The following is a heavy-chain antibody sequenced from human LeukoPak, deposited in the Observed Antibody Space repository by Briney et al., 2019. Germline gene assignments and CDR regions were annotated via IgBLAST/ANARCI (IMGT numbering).Heavy chain of an antibody. J-gene: IGHJ4*02. CDR2: IYYSGST. V-gene: IGHV4-59*01. CDR1: GGSISSYY. D-gene: IGHD3-10*01. CDR3: ARAARRDSPPRGFDY. Sequence: SETLSLTCSVSGGSISSYYWSWIRQPPGKGLEWIGYIYYSGSTNYNPSLKSRVTISVDTSKNQFSLKLSSVTAADTAVYYCARAARRDSPPRGFDYWGQGTLVTVSS.